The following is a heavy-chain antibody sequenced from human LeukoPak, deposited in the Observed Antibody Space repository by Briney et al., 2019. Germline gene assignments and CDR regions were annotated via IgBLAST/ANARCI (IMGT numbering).Heavy chain of an antibody. CDR1: GFTFSSYS. CDR2: ISSSSSYI. D-gene: IGHD3-3*01. CDR3: ARDSYDFWSGQNWFDP. Sequence: GGSLRLSCAASGFTFSSYSMNWVRQAPGEGLEWVSSISSSSSYIYYADSVKGRFTISRDNAKNSLYLQMNSLRAEDTAVYYCARDSYDFWSGQNWFDPWGQGTLVTVSS. V-gene: IGHV3-21*01. J-gene: IGHJ5*02.